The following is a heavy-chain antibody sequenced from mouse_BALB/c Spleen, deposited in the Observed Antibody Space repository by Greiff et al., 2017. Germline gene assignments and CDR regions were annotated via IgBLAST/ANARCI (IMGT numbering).Heavy chain of an antibody. J-gene: IGHJ2*01. V-gene: IGHV1-5*01. Sequence: VQLQQSGTVLARPGASVKMSCKASGYTFTSYWMHWVKQRPGQGLEWIGAIYPGNSDTSYNQKFKGKAKLTAVTSTSTAYMELSSLTNEDSAVYYCTRGTTATGFDYWGQGTTLTVSS. CDR1: GYTFTSYW. CDR2: IYPGNSDT. D-gene: IGHD1-2*01. CDR3: TRGTTATGFDY.